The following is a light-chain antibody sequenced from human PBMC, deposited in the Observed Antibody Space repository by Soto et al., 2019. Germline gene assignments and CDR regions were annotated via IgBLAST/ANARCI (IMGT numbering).Light chain of an antibody. J-gene: IGKJ1*01. CDR3: QQYSSWPPWT. CDR1: QSVSSN. Sequence: EIVMTQSPATLSLPPGERATLSCRASQSVSSNLAWYQQKPGQAPRLLIYGASSRATGIPDRFSGSGSGTDFTLTISSLESEDFAVYYCQQYSSWPPWTFGQGTKVDI. V-gene: IGKV3-15*01. CDR2: GAS.